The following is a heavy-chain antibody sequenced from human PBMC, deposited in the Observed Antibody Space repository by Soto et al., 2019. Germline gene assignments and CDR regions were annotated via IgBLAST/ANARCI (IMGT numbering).Heavy chain of an antibody. CDR2: IVPIFGTT. V-gene: IGHV1-69*12. D-gene: IGHD6-19*01. CDR1: GGTFSNYA. CDR3: ARVEAVAGLYNYHGLDV. J-gene: IGHJ6*02. Sequence: QVQLVQSGAEVKKPGSSVKVSCKVSGGTFSNYAIDWVRLAPGHGLEWMGGIVPIFGTTYYTQKFQGRATIMADDSTTTAYLEMSSRRSEDTAIYYCARVEAVAGLYNYHGLDVWGQGTAVTVSS.